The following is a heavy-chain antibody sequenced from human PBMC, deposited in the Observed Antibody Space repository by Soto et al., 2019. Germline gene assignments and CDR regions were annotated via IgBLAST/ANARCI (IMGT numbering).Heavy chain of an antibody. V-gene: IGHV3-7*02. CDR3: ATHPYSSGWYC. CDR1: GFTFSSYW. CDR2: IKQDGSEK. D-gene: IGHD6-13*01. J-gene: IGHJ4*02. Sequence: EVQLVESGGGLIQHGGSLRLSCTASGFTFSSYWMTWVRHAPGKGLERVANIKQDGSEKYYVDSVKGRFTISRDNAKNSLYLQMNSLRAEDTAVYYCATHPYSSGWYCWGQGTLVTVSS.